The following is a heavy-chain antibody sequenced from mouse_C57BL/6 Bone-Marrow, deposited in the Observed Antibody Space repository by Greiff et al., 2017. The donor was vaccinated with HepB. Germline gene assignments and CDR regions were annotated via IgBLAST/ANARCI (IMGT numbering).Heavy chain of an antibody. J-gene: IGHJ2*01. Sequence: QVQLQQSGAELVRPGTSVKVSCKASGYAFTNYLIEWVKQRPGQGLEWIGVINPGSGGTNYNEKFKGKATLTADKSASTAYMQLSSLTSEDSAVYCCARSEGYLYYFDYWGQGTTLTVSS. D-gene: IGHD2-3*01. CDR3: ARSEGYLYYFDY. CDR1: GYAFTNYL. V-gene: IGHV1-54*01. CDR2: INPGSGGT.